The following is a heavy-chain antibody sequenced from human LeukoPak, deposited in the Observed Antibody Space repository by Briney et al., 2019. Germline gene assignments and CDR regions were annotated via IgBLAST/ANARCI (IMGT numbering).Heavy chain of an antibody. CDR2: VSYLGDDQ. D-gene: IGHD3-22*01. Sequence: PGRSLRLCCAASGFTFSSYGIHWVRQSPGKGLEWVAVVSYLGDDQFYAESVKGRFTISRDNSKKTVFLQMNSLRGEDTAVYYCAKDRSSGPHYYYGMDVWGRGTTVIVSS. CDR1: GFTFSSYG. V-gene: IGHV3-30*18. J-gene: IGHJ6*02. CDR3: AKDRSSGPHYYYGMDV.